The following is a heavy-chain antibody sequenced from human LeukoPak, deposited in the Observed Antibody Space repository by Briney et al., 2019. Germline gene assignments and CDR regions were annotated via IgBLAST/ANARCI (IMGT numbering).Heavy chain of an antibody. CDR3: ARIRGYRYGSYDLQYYFDY. Sequence: PGGSLRLSCAASGFTFSSYWMSWVSQAPGKGLEWVANIKQDGSEKYYVDSVKGRFTISRDNAKNSLYLQMNSLRAEDTAVYYCARIRGYRYGSYDLQYYFDYWGQGALVTVSS. V-gene: IGHV3-7*04. CDR2: IKQDGSEK. J-gene: IGHJ4*02. CDR1: GFTFSSYW. D-gene: IGHD5-18*01.